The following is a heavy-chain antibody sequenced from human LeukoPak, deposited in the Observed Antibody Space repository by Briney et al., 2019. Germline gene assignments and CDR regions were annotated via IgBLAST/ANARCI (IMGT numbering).Heavy chain of an antibody. Sequence: PSETLSLTCSVSGGSTASNFWTWIRQPAGKGLEYIGRISSSGHTNYNPSLLSRVTMSVDTSKNQFSLRLSSVTAADTAVYYCARSPGLADLDYWGQGTLVTVSS. CDR1: GGSTASNF. J-gene: IGHJ4*02. D-gene: IGHD6-13*01. CDR2: ISSSGHT. V-gene: IGHV4-4*07. CDR3: ARSPGLADLDY.